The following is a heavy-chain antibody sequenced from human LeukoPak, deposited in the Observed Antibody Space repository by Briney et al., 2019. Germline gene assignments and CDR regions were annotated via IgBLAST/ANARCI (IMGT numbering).Heavy chain of an antibody. CDR3: AKEFIAGDGHVDCDS. D-gene: IGHD5-24*01. V-gene: IGHV3-23*01. J-gene: IGHJ4*02. CDR2: ITSSGATT. Sequence: GGSLRLSCAASGFTISTYAMTWVRQAPGKGLEWVSSITSSGATTYYADSVRGRFTISRDISKNTLYLQMNSLTAEDSAVYYCAKEFIAGDGHVDCDSWGQGTLVTVSS. CDR1: GFTISTYA.